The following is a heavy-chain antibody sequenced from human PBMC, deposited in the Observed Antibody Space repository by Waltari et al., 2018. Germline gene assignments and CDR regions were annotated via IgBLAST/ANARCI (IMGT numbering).Heavy chain of an antibody. Sequence: QVHLVESGGGVAQPGSSLRLSCAASGFALSNFGMHWIRQSPGKGLEWVAVISDDGGDKYYRDSVKGRFTISRDNSKNTLYLQMNSLKIDDTAIYYCAKDVSFFYGSGRFDHWGQGTLVTVS. D-gene: IGHD3-10*01. CDR1: GFALSNFG. CDR3: AKDVSFFYGSGRFDH. J-gene: IGHJ4*02. CDR2: ISDDGGDK. V-gene: IGHV3-30*18.